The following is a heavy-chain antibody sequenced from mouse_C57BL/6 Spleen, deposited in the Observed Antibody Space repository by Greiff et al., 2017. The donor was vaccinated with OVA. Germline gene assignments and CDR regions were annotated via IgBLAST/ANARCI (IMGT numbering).Heavy chain of an antibody. CDR3: ARYWIFDGYYLDD. V-gene: IGHV1-72*01. Sequence: VQLQQPGAELVKPGASVKLSCKASGYTFTSYWMHWVKQRPGRGLEWIGRIDPNSGGTKYNEQFKSKATLTVDKHSSTAYMQLSSLTSEDSAVDYCARYWIFDGYYLDDWGQGTTLTVSS. D-gene: IGHD2-3*01. CDR2: IDPNSGGT. J-gene: IGHJ2*01. CDR1: GYTFTSYW.